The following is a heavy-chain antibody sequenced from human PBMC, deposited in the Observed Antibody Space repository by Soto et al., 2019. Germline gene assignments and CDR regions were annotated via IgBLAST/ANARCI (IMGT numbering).Heavy chain of an antibody. Sequence: LEILSLTCTVSGGSITSNGCYWGWIRQPPGKGLEWLGYIYYSGSTNYNPSLKSRVTISVDTSKNQFSLKLSSVTAADTAVYYCARANRDAFDIWGQGTMVTVSS. CDR1: GGSITSNGCY. V-gene: IGHV4-61*08. CDR3: ARANRDAFDI. J-gene: IGHJ3*02. CDR2: IYYSGST.